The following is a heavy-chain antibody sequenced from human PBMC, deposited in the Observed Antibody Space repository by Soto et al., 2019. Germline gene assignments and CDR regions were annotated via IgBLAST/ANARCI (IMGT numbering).Heavy chain of an antibody. Sequence: VQLVESGGGVGQPGRSLRLSCAASGFTFSDYAMHWVRQAPGKGLEGVAVVSHDGRNTHYADSVKGRVTISRDSSKNTVSLERTSLRAEDTAVYYCAKGGRQWLVTSDFNYWGQGALVTVSS. CDR2: VSHDGRNT. CDR1: GFTFSDYA. J-gene: IGHJ4*02. D-gene: IGHD6-19*01. V-gene: IGHV3-30*18. CDR3: AKGGRQWLVTSDFNY.